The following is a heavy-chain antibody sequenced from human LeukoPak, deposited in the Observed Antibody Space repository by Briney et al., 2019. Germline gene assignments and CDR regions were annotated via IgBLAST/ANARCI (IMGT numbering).Heavy chain of an antibody. Sequence: ASVRVSCKASGYTFTSYYMHWVRQAPGQGLEWMGIINPSGGSTSYAQKFQGRVTMTRDTSTSTDYMELSSLRSDDTAVYYCSRDFGEPTGYYMDVWGKGTTVTVSS. CDR1: GYTFTSYY. CDR3: SRDFGEPTGYYMDV. J-gene: IGHJ6*03. V-gene: IGHV1-46*03. D-gene: IGHD3-3*01. CDR2: INPSGGST.